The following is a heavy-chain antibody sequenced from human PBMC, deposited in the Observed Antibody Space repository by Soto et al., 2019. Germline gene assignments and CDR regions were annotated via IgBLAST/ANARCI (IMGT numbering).Heavy chain of an antibody. V-gene: IGHV1-2*02. CDR2: INPNSGGT. CDR1: GYTFTGYY. Sequence: ASVKVSCKASGYTFTGYYMHWVRQAPGQGLEWMGWINPNSGGTNYAQKFQGRVTMTRDTSTSTAYMELSRLRSDDTAVYYCARGLPSGYDAYYGMDVWGQGTTVTVSS. J-gene: IGHJ6*02. D-gene: IGHD5-12*01. CDR3: ARGLPSGYDAYYGMDV.